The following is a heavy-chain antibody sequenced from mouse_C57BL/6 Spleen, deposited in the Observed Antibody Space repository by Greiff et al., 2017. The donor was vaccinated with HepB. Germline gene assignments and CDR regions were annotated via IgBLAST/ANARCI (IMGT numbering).Heavy chain of an antibody. CDR3: AKAVESGYFDV. V-gene: IGHV1-26*01. CDR2: INPNNGGT. CDR1: GYTFTDYY. D-gene: IGHD1-1*01. Sequence: EVQLQQSGPELVKPGASVKISCKASGYTFTDYYMNWVKQSHGKSLEWIGDINPNNGGTSYNQKFKGKATLTVDKSSSTAYMELRSLTSEDSAVYYCAKAVESGYFDVWGTGTTVTVSS. J-gene: IGHJ1*03.